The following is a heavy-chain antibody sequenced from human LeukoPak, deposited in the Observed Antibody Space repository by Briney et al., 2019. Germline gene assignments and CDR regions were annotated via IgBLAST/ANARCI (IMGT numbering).Heavy chain of an antibody. J-gene: IGHJ4*02. D-gene: IGHD2-15*01. CDR2: IKQDGSEK. CDR1: GFTFSSYW. Sequence: HPGGSLRLSCAASGFTFSSYWMSWVRQAPGKGLEWVAYIKQDGSEKYYVDSVKGRFTISRDNAKNSLYLQMNSLRAEDTAVYYCARDWVVVVAATHHSAFDYWGQGTLVTVSS. V-gene: IGHV3-7*01. CDR3: ARDWVVVVAATHHSAFDY.